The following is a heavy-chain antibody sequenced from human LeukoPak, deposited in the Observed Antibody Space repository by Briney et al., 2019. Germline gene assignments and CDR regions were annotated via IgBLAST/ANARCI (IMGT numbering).Heavy chain of an antibody. Sequence: PGGSLRLSCAASGFTFSSYGMHWVRQAPGKGLEWVAAISYDGSNKNDADSVKGRFTTSRDNSKNTLYLQMNSLRVEDTAVYYCAKGDRAAADRNFDLWGRGTLVAVSS. D-gene: IGHD6-13*01. J-gene: IGHJ2*01. CDR2: ISYDGSNK. CDR1: GFTFSSYG. CDR3: AKGDRAAADRNFDL. V-gene: IGHV3-30*18.